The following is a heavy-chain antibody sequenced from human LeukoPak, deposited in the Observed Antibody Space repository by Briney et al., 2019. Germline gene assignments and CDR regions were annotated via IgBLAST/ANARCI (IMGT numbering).Heavy chain of an antibody. J-gene: IGHJ4*02. CDR2: ISGSGGST. V-gene: IGHV3-23*01. D-gene: IGHD6-19*01. CDR1: GFTFSSYA. Sequence: GGSLRLSCAASGFTFSSYAMSWVRQAPGKGLEWVSGISGSGGSTYYADSVKGRFTISRDNSKNTLYLQMNSLRAEDTAVYYCAKKRVAVAGTRYFDYWGQGTLVTVSS. CDR3: AKKRVAVAGTRYFDY.